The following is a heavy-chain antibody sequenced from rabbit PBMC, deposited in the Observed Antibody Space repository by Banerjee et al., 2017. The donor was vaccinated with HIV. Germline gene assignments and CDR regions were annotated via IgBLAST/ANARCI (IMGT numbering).Heavy chain of an antibody. CDR2: IYAGSSGST. D-gene: IGHD6-1*01. V-gene: IGHV1S40*01. CDR1: GFSFSSSYY. J-gene: IGHJ4*01. Sequence: QSLEESGGDLVKPGASLTLTCTASGFSFSSSYYMCWVRQAPGKGLEWIACIYAGSSGSTYYASWAKGRFTISKTSSTTVTLQMTSLTAADTATYFCARGAAGYADYAYGIAYLWGPGTLVTVS. CDR3: ARGAAGYADYAYGIAYL.